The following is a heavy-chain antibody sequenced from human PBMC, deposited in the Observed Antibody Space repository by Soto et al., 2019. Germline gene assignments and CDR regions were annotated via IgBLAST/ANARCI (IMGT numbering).Heavy chain of an antibody. CDR1: GYSFTNYW. CDR2: IYPGDSDT. D-gene: IGHD1-26*01. J-gene: IGHJ3*02. V-gene: IGHV5-51*01. CDR3: ARRDDGTYLRAFDI. Sequence: GESLKISWKGAGYSFTNYWIGWVRQMPGKGLEWMGIIYPGDSDTRYSPSFQGQVTISADKSISTAYLQWSSLKASDTAMYYCARRDDGTYLRAFDIWGQGTMVTVSS.